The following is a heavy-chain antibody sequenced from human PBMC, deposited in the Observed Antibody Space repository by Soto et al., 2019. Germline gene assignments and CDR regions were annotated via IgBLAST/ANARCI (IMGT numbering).Heavy chain of an antibody. Sequence: PSETLSLTCSVSVGSINSGRSSFNWIRQSPGKGLEWIASIYHSCSTYYNPSLKSRVSISVDRPENQFSLKLSSVTAADTAVYYCAREKDYYDSSGVTWFDPWGQGTLVTVSS. CDR1: VGSINSGRSS. D-gene: IGHD3-22*01. CDR2: IYHSCST. CDR3: AREKDYYDSSGVTWFDP. V-gene: IGHV4-30-2*06. J-gene: IGHJ5*02.